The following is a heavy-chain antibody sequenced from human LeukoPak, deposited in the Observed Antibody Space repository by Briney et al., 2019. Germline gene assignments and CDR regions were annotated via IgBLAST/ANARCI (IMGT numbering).Heavy chain of an antibody. CDR2: INPNGGGT. CDR3: ARGPHYYDPPDY. J-gene: IGHJ4*02. CDR1: GYTFTGYY. Sequence: ASVKVSCKASGYTFTGYYMYWVRQAPGQGLEWVGWINPNGGGTNYAQKFQGRVTMTRDTSISTAYMELSRLGSDDTAVYYCARGPHYYDPPDYWGQGTLVTVSS. V-gene: IGHV1-2*02. D-gene: IGHD3-22*01.